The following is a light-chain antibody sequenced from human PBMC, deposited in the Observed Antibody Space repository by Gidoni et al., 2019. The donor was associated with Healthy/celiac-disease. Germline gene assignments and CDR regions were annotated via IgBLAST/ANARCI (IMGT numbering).Light chain of an antibody. V-gene: IGLV3-1*01. J-gene: IGLJ2*01. CDR1: KLGDKY. CDR3: QAWDSSIVV. CDR2: QDS. Sequence: SELTQPLSISVSPGQTASITCSGDKLGDKYACWYQQKPGQSPVLVIYQDSKRPSGIPERFSGFNTGNTATLTISGTQVRDELDYFCQAWDSSIVVFGGGTKLTV.